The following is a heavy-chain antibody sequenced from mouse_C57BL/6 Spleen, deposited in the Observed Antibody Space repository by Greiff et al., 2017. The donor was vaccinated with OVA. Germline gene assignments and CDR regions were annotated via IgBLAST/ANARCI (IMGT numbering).Heavy chain of an antibody. Sequence: QVQLQQPGAELVKPGASVKLSCKASGYTFTSYWMHWVKQRPGRGLEWIGRIDPNSGGTKYNEKFKSKATLPVDKPSSAAYMQLSSLTSEDSAVYYGARDYGSSYAWFAYWGQGTLVTVSA. J-gene: IGHJ3*01. D-gene: IGHD1-1*01. V-gene: IGHV1-72*01. CDR3: ARDYGSSYAWFAY. CDR1: GYTFTSYW. CDR2: IDPNSGGT.